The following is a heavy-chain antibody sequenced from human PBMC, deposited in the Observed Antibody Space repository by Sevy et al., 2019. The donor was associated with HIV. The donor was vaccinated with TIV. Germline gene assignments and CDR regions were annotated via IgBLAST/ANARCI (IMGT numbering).Heavy chain of an antibody. CDR1: GYTFTSYD. CDR3: ASARWNARGGEFDY. J-gene: IGHJ4*02. V-gene: IGHV1-8*01. CDR2: MNPNSGNT. D-gene: IGHD1-1*01. Sequence: ASVKVSCKASGYTFTSYDINWVRQAAGQGLEWMGWMNPNSGNTGYAQKFQGRVTMTRNTSISTAYMELSSLRSEDTAVYYCASARWNARGGEFDYWGQGTLVTVSS.